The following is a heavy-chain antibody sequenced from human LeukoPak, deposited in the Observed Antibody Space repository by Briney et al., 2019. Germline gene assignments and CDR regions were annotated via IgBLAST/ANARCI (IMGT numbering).Heavy chain of an antibody. D-gene: IGHD1-26*01. CDR2: IYYSGST. V-gene: IGHV4-39*01. CDR1: GGSISSSSYY. Sequence: PSETLSLTCTVSGGSISSSSYYWGWIRQPPGKGLEWIGSIYYSGSTYYNPSLKSRVTISVDTSKNQFSLKLSSVTAADTAVYYCARTVVGATPDYWGQGTLVTVSS. J-gene: IGHJ4*02. CDR3: ARTVVGATPDY.